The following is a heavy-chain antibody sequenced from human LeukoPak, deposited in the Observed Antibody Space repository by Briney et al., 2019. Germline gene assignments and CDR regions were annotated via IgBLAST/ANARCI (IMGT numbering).Heavy chain of an antibody. Sequence: PSETLSLTCTVSGVSISSYYWSWIRQPPGKGLEWIGYIYYSGGTNYNPSLKSRVTISVDTSKNHFSLKLTSVTAADTAVYYCARTTEGGYTYGYFYYYYMDVWGKGTTVTISS. CDR1: GVSISSYY. J-gene: IGHJ6*03. CDR3: ARTTEGGYTYGYFYYYYMDV. CDR2: IYYSGGT. D-gene: IGHD5-18*01. V-gene: IGHV4-59*01.